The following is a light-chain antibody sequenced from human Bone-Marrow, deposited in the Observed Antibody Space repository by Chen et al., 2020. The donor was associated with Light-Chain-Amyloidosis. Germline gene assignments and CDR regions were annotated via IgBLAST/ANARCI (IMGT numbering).Light chain of an antibody. CDR1: DIGSKS. Sequence: SYVLTQAPSVSAAPGQTATIFCGGNDIGSKSLHWYQQRPGQAPVLIVYDDTDRPSGIPARFSGSNSGSTATLTISRVEAGDEADYYGHVWDDNRDHHVFGGGTKLTVL. V-gene: IGLV3-21*02. CDR2: DDT. CDR3: HVWDDNRDHHV. J-gene: IGLJ2*01.